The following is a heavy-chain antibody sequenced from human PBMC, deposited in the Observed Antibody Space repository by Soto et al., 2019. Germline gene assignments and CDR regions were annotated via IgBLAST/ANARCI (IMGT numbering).Heavy chain of an antibody. CDR1: GFTFSSYA. J-gene: IGHJ4*02. CDR2: ISAGGGST. Sequence: GGSLRLSCVASGFTFSSYAMSWVRQAPGEGLEWVSAISAGGGSTYYPDSVKGRFTISRDNSENTVYLQMSSLRAEDTAIYYCAKGTANDPRVYDFWGQGTLVTVSS. V-gene: IGHV3-23*01. D-gene: IGHD1-1*01. CDR3: AKGTANDPRVYDF.